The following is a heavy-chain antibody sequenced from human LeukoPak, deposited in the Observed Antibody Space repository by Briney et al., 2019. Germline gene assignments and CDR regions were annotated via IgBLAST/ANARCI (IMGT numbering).Heavy chain of an antibody. CDR2: IKQDGSEK. V-gene: IGHV3-7*01. Sequence: HTGGSLRLSCAASGFTFSSYWMSWVRQAPGKGLEWVANIKQDGSEKYYVDSVKGRFTISRDNAKNSLSLQMNSLRAEDTAVYYCARDLDTYDILTGYVSWGQGTLVTVSS. J-gene: IGHJ5*02. CDR1: GFTFSSYW. CDR3: ARDLDTYDILTGYVS. D-gene: IGHD3-9*01.